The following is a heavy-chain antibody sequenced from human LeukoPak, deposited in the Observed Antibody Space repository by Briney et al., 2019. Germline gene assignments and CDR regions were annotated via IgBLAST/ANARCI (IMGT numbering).Heavy chain of an antibody. CDR2: ISSSSSAV. CDR1: GFIFSNYD. CDR3: ARRFDL. V-gene: IGHV3-48*04. Sequence: GGSLRLSCAASGFIFSNYDMNWVRQAPGKGLEWVSYISSSSSAVYYADSVKGRFTISRDNARNSLYLQMTNLRAEDTAVYYCARRFDLWGQGTLVTVSS. J-gene: IGHJ4*02.